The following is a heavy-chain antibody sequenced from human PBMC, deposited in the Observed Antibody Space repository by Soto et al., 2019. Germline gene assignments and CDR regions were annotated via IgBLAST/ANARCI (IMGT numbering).Heavy chain of an antibody. CDR3: AKDGYLDTYYFDY. V-gene: IGHV3-30-3*01. Sequence: GGSLRLSCAAAGFTFSSYAMHWVRQAPGKGLEWVAVISYDGISKHYADSVKGRFSISRDDSENTLYVQMNSLRAEDTAVYYCAKDGYLDTYYFDYWGQGTLVTVSS. J-gene: IGHJ4*02. CDR2: ISYDGISK. CDR1: GFTFSSYA. D-gene: IGHD3-9*01.